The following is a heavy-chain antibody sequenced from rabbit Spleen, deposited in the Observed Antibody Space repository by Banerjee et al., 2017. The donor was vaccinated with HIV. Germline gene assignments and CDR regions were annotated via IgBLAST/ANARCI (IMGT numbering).Heavy chain of an antibody. Sequence: QSLEESGGDLVKPGASLTLTCKASGFDFTSTYYMCWVRQAPGKGLELIGCIDTSSTNTAYATWAKGRFTCSKTSSTTVTLQMTSLTVADTATYFCARDTGSSFSSYGMDLWGPGTLVTVS. CDR3: ARDTGSSFSSYGMDL. V-gene: IGHV1S40*01. CDR2: IDTSSTNT. J-gene: IGHJ6*01. CDR1: GFDFTSTYY. D-gene: IGHD8-1*01.